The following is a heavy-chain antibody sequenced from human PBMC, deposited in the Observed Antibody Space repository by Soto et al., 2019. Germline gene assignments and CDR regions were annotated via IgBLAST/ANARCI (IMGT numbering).Heavy chain of an antibody. V-gene: IGHV4-34*01. Sequence: SETLSLTCAVYGGSFSGYYWSWIRQPPGKGLEWIGEINHSGSTNYNPSLKSRVTISVDTSKNQFSLKLSSVTAADTAVYYCARDLKSITIFGVVIRPSLNYYYGMDVWGQGTTVTVSS. D-gene: IGHD3-3*01. CDR2: INHSGST. CDR1: GGSFSGYY. J-gene: IGHJ6*02. CDR3: ARDLKSITIFGVVIRPSLNYYYGMDV.